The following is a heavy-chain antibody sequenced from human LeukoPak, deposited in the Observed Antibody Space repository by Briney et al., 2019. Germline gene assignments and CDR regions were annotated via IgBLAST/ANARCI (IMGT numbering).Heavy chain of an antibody. CDR2: IYHTGST. CDR3: ARDVRTIHVLTGYYRPYYFDY. J-gene: IGHJ4*02. Sequence: PSETLSLTCTVSGGSVSSVSYYWSWIRQPPGKGLEWIGHIYHTGSTNYNPSLKSRVTISLDTSKNQFSLKLTSVSAADTAVYYCARDVRTIHVLTGYYRPYYFDYWGQGTLVTVSS. D-gene: IGHD3-9*01. CDR1: GGSVSSVSYY. V-gene: IGHV4-61*01.